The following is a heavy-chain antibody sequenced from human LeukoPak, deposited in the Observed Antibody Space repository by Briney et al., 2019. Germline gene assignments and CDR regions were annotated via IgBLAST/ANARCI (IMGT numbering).Heavy chain of an antibody. CDR1: GFTFSSYW. Sequence: GGSLRLSCAASGFTFSSYWMSWVRQAPGKGLEWVSAISGSGGSTYYADSVKGRFTISRDNSKNTLYLQMNSLRAEDTAVYYCAKLGYSSSWYVDYYYYYMDVWGKGTTVTISS. J-gene: IGHJ6*03. CDR3: AKLGYSSSWYVDYYYYYMDV. V-gene: IGHV3-23*01. CDR2: ISGSGGST. D-gene: IGHD6-13*01.